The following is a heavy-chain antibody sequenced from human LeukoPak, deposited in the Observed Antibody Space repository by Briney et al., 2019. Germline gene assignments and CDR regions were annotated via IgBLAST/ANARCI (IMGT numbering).Heavy chain of an antibody. D-gene: IGHD3-22*01. CDR3: ASGYYSHYFDH. CDR2: IYPGDSET. J-gene: IGHJ4*02. CDR1: GYSFTSNW. V-gene: IGHV5-51*01. Sequence: GEFLKISCKGSGYSFTSNWIGWVRQMPGKGLEWMGIIYPGDSETRYSPPFQGQVTISADRSINTAYLQWSSLEASDTAMYYCASGYYSHYFDHWGQGTLVTVSS.